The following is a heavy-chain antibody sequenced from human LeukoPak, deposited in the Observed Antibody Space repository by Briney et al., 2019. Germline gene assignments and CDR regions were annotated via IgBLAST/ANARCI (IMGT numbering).Heavy chain of an antibody. D-gene: IGHD1-1*01. V-gene: IGHV3-74*03. J-gene: IGHJ3*02. CDR3: VRHNAARAFDI. Sequence: GGSLRLSCAASGFTYSSFWMHWVRQAPGKGLVWVSRVSDDGSTTTYADSVKGRFTISRDNAKNTLYLQMNSLRPEDTAVYYCVRHNAARAFDIWGQGTMVIVSS. CDR1: GFTYSSFW. CDR2: VSDDGSTT.